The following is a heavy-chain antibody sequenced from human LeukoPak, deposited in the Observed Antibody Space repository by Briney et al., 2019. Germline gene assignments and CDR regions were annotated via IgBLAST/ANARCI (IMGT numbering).Heavy chain of an antibody. V-gene: IGHV1-69*01. CDR3: ASLLVYATENWFDP. J-gene: IGHJ5*02. Sequence: KFQGRVTITADESTSTAYMELSSLRSEDTAVYYCASLLVYATENWFDPWGRGTLVTVSS. D-gene: IGHD2-8*01.